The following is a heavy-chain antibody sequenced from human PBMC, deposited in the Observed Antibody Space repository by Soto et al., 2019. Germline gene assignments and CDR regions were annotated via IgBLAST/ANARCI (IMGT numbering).Heavy chain of an antibody. Sequence: EVQLLESGGDLVQPGGSPRLSCVVSGFTFNQYSMSWVRQAPGKGLEWVSSIIGANGDTSYADSVEGRFTISRSNSKNTLYLQMNSLTVGDTAVYYCAKDKVPDGAWDIDYWGQGTLVTVSS. V-gene: IGHV3-23*01. CDR1: GFTFNQYS. CDR2: IIGANGDT. D-gene: IGHD4-17*01. J-gene: IGHJ4*02. CDR3: AKDKVPDGAWDIDY.